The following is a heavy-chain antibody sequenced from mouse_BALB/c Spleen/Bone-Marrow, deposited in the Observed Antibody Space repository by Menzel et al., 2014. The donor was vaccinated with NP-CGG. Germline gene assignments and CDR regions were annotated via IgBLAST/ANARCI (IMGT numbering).Heavy chain of an antibody. CDR1: GYAFTNYL. D-gene: IGHD2-4*01. V-gene: IGHV1-54*01. CDR2: INPGSGGT. CDR3: ARREDYDLDY. Sequence: QVTLKVSGAELVRPGTSVKVSCKASGYAFTNYLIERVKQRPGQGLEWIGVINPGSGGTNYNEKFKGKATLTADKSSSTAYMQLSSLTSDDSAVYFCARREDYDLDYWGQGTTLTVSS. J-gene: IGHJ2*01.